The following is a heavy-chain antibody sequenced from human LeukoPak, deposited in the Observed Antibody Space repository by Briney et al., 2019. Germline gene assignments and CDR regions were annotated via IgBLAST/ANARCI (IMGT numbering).Heavy chain of an antibody. CDR3: ARRAGAYSHPYDY. D-gene: IGHD4/OR15-4a*01. J-gene: IGHJ4*02. CDR2: IRVYNGNT. Sequence: ASVKVSCKASGYTFTNYAITWVRQAPGQGLEWMGWIRVYNGNTYYAQKLQGRVTMTTDTSTSTVYMELRSLRAEDTAVYYCARRAGAYSHPYDYWGQGTLVTVSS. V-gene: IGHV1-18*01. CDR1: GYTFTNYA.